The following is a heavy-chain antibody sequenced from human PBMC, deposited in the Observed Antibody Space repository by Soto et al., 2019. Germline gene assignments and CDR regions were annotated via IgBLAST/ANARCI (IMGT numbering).Heavy chain of an antibody. CDR3: ATQDFRGTTGTT. D-gene: IGHD1-1*01. Sequence: EVQLLESGGGLVLPGGSLRLSCAASGFTFSSFAMGWVRQAPGKGLEWVSLISGSSDITYYANSVKGRFTISRDNSKNTLYLLINSLRAEDTAVYFCATQDFRGTTGTTWGQGTLVTVSS. J-gene: IGHJ4*02. V-gene: IGHV3-23*01. CDR2: ISGSSDIT. CDR1: GFTFSSFA.